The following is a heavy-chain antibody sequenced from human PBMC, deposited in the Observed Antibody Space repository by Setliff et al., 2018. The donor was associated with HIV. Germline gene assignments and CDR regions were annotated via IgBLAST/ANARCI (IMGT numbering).Heavy chain of an antibody. Sequence: GGSLRLSCAVSGFSLSDYYMDWVRQAPGKGLEWVSSISSSGNTIHYADSVKGRFTISRDNARNTLFLQMNSLGVEDTALYYCGRDVHDAAADNWGRGTLVTVSS. CDR1: GFSLSDYY. CDR3: GRDVHDAAADN. D-gene: IGHD6-13*01. V-gene: IGHV3-11*04. J-gene: IGHJ4*02. CDR2: ISSSGNTI.